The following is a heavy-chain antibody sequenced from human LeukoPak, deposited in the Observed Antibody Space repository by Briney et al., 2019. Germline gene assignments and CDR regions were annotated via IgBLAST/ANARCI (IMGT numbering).Heavy chain of an antibody. Sequence: ASVKVSCKASGGTFSSYAISWVRQAPGQGLEWMGRIIPILGIANYAQKFQGRVTITADKSTSTAYMELSSLRSEDTAVYYCARGPNYDSSGYYFDYWGQGTLVTVSS. J-gene: IGHJ4*02. CDR1: GGTFSSYA. D-gene: IGHD3-22*01. CDR2: IIPILGIA. V-gene: IGHV1-69*04. CDR3: ARGPNYDSSGYYFDY.